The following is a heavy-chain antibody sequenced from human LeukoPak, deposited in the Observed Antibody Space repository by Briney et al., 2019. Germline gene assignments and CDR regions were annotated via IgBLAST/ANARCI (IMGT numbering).Heavy chain of an antibody. Sequence: KSSETLSLTCTVSGGSISSYYWSWVRQPPGKGLEWIGYIYYSGSTNYNPSLKSRVTISVDTSKNQFSMKLSSVTAADTAVYYCASGESYTYFDYWGQGTLVTVSS. V-gene: IGHV4-59*01. CDR2: IYYSGST. D-gene: IGHD3-10*01. CDR1: GGSISSYY. J-gene: IGHJ4*02. CDR3: ASGESYTYFDY.